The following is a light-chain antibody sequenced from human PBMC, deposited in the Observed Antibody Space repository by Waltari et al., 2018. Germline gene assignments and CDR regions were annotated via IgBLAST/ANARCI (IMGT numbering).Light chain of an antibody. CDR1: DVAYFNL. CDR3: AAWDDRLSGQL. J-gene: IGLJ2*01. Sequence: QSALTQPASVSGSYGQSITISCGDVAYFNLVSWYQQQPGKAPKVIIYRGNKRPSGLPDRFSASKSGTTASLAISGLRSEDEAGYYCAAWDDRLSGQLFGGGTNLAVL. V-gene: IGLV2-14*02. CDR2: RGN.